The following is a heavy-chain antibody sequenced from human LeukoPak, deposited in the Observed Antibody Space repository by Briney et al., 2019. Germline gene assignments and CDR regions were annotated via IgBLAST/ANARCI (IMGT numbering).Heavy chain of an antibody. CDR3: AMRGGMQLWSN. Sequence: GGSLRLSCAASGFTFSSYAITWVRQAPGKGLEWVSAISSSGGTTYYADSVKGRFTISRDNSKNTVYLQMNSLRVEDTAVYYCAMRGGMQLWSNWGQGTMVTVSS. D-gene: IGHD5-18*01. V-gene: IGHV3-23*01. CDR2: ISSSGGTT. J-gene: IGHJ3*01. CDR1: GFTFSSYA.